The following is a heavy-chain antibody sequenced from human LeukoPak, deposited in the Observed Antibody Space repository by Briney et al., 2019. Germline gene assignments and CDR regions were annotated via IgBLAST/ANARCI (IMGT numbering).Heavy chain of an antibody. CDR1: GYSISSGYY. CDR3: ARPLFDDFWSGYYNDAFDI. J-gene: IGHJ3*02. CDR2: IYHSGST. D-gene: IGHD3-3*01. Sequence: SETLSLTCTVSGYSISSGYYWGWIRQPPGKGLEWIGSIYHSGSTYYNPSLKSRVTISVDTSKNQFSLKLSSVTAADTAVYYCARPLFDDFWSGYYNDAFDIWGQGTMVTVSS. V-gene: IGHV4-38-2*02.